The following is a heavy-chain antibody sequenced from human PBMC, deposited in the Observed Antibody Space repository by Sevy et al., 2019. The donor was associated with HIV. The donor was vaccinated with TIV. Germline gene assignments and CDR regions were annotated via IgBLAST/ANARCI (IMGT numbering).Heavy chain of an antibody. J-gene: IGHJ6*02. CDR3: ARGYALGIHFGMDV. CDR1: GGSISSSY. D-gene: IGHD1-1*01. CDR2: IYYTGNA. Sequence: SETLSLTCTVSGGSISSSYWSWIRQPPGKGLEWIGYIYYTGNAKYNPPLKSRVTISIDTSKKQFSLRLSSVTAADTALYYCARGYALGIHFGMDVWGQGTTVTVSS. V-gene: IGHV4-59*01.